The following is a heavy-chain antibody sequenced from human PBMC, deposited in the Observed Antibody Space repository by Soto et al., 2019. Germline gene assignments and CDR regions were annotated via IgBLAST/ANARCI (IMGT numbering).Heavy chain of an antibody. CDR1: GFTFSMYF. Sequence: VQLVESGGGLVQPGGSLRLSCAASGFTFSMYFMHWVRRAPDKGLEWVAVISDDGSNKYYADSVKGRFTISRDNSKNTLFLQMDSLRAEDTAVYYCARGTDYWGLGTLVTVSS. CDR3: ARGTDY. D-gene: IGHD1-1*01. CDR2: ISDDGSNK. J-gene: IGHJ4*02. V-gene: IGHV3-30-3*01.